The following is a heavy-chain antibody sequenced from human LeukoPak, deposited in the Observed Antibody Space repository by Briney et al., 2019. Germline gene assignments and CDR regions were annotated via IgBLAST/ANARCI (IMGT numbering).Heavy chain of an antibody. D-gene: IGHD6-6*01. J-gene: IGHJ3*02. CDR2: ISYDGSNK. V-gene: IGHV3-30-3*01. CDR1: GFTFSSYA. CDR3: ARDQHIAARHMNAFDI. Sequence: GGSLRLSCAASGFTFSSYAMHWVRQAPGKGLEWVAVISYDGSNKYYADSVKGRFTISRDNSKNTLYLQMNSLRAEDTAVYYCARDQHIAARHMNAFDIWGQGTMVTVSS.